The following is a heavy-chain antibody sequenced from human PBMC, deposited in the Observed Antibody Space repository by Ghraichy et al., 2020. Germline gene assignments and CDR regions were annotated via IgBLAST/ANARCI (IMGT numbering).Heavy chain of an antibody. V-gene: IGHV1-18*01. CDR2: ISAYNGNT. CDR3: ARMYYYDSSGYSAFDI. D-gene: IGHD3-22*01. CDR1: GYTFTSHQ. Sequence: ASVKVSCKPSGYTFTSHQIAWERQAPGQGLEWMGWISAYNGNTNYAQKLQGRVTMTTDTSTGTAYMELRSLRSDDTAVYYCARMYYYDSSGYSAFDIWGQGTMVTVSS. J-gene: IGHJ3*02.